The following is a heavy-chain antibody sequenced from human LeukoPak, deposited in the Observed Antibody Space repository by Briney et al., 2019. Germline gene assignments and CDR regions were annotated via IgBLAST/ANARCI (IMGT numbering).Heavy chain of an antibody. Sequence: GGSLRLSCAASGFTFSNYGMYWVRQAPGKGLEWVAFIRYDGSDKYYADSMKGRFTISRDNSKNTLYLQMNSLRAENTAVYYCASAGSPTGYCSGGSCYGHAFDIWGQGTMVTVSS. D-gene: IGHD2-15*01. CDR2: IRYDGSDK. J-gene: IGHJ3*02. CDR1: GFTFSNYG. CDR3: ASAGSPTGYCSGGSCYGHAFDI. V-gene: IGHV3-30*02.